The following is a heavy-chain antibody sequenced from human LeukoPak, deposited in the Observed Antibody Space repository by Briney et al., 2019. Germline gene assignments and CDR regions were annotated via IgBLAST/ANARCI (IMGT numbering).Heavy chain of an antibody. V-gene: IGHV1-18*01. CDR1: GYTFTSYG. D-gene: IGHD2-2*03. CDR3: ARDMDIVVVPAAIPYNWFDP. J-gene: IGHJ5*02. Sequence: ASVKVSFKASGYTFTSYGISWVRQAPGQGLEWMGGISAYSGNTKYAQKLQGRVTMTTDTSTSTAYMELRSLRSDDTAVYYCARDMDIVVVPAAIPYNWFDPWGQGTLVTVSS. CDR2: ISAYSGNT.